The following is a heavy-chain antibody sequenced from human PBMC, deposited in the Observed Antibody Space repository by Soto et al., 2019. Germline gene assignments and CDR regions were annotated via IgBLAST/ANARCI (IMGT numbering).Heavy chain of an antibody. CDR2: IYYSGST. CDR1: GGSINSYY. CDR3: SKNDDHGSSYHGMDV. Sequence: PSENLSLTCTVSGGSINSYYWNWIRQPPGKGLEWIGYIYYSGSTNYNPSLKSRVAVSVDTSKNQFSLKLRSVTAADTAIYYCSKNDDHGSSYHGMDVWGQGTTVTVSS. J-gene: IGHJ6*01. D-gene: IGHD4-17*01. V-gene: IGHV4-59*01.